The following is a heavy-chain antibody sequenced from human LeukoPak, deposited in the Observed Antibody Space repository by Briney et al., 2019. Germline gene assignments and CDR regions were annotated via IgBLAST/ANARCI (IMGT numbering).Heavy chain of an antibody. CDR1: GGSISSGSYY. D-gene: IGHD6-19*01. CDR3: ARDLYSSGWSTFDTFDI. Sequence: PSLTLSLTYTVPGGSISSGSYYWSWIRRPAGKGLEWIGRLYTSGGTNYNPSLKSRVAISVDTSKNQFSLKLSSVTAADTAVYYCARDLYSSGWSTFDTFDIWGQGTMVTVSS. J-gene: IGHJ3*02. CDR2: LYTSGGT. V-gene: IGHV4-61*02.